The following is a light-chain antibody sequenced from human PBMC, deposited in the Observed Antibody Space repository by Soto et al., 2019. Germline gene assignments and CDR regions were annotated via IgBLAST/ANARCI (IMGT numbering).Light chain of an antibody. CDR1: SANIGNNF. CDR2: SNN. Sequence: QSVLTQPPSASGTPGQRVTISCSGRSANIGNNFVCWDQQLPGTAPKLLIYSNNQRPSGVPDRFSGSKSGTSASLAISGLRSEDEGDYYCVSWDDSLRGLVFGTGTKLTVL. J-gene: IGLJ1*01. V-gene: IGLV1-47*02. CDR3: VSWDDSLRGLV.